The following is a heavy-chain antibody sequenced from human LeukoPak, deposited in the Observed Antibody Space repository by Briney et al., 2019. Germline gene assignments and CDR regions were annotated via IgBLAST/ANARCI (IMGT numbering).Heavy chain of an antibody. D-gene: IGHD6-13*01. J-gene: IGHJ4*02. V-gene: IGHV3-48*01. CDR3: ALSSSWYGGFFDY. CDR1: GFTLSSYS. CDR2: ISPTGSTI. Sequence: GGSLRLSCAASGFTLSSYSMNWVRQAPGKGPEWVSYISPTGSTIYYADSVRGRFTISRSSGKNSLYLQMNSLRAEDTAVYYCALSSSWYGGFFDYWGQGTLVTVSS.